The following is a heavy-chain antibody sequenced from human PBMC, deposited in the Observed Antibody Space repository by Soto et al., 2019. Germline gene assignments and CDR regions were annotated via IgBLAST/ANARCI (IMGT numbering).Heavy chain of an antibody. CDR1: GGSISSSSYY. CDR3: ARNVGPVAGVFDY. CDR2: IYYSGST. J-gene: IGHJ4*02. V-gene: IGHV4-39*01. D-gene: IGHD6-19*01. Sequence: PSETLSLTCTVSGGSISSSSYYWGWIRQPPGKGLEWIGSIYYSGSTYYNPSLKSRVTISVDTSKNQFSLKLSSVTAADTAVYYGARNVGPVAGVFDYWGQGTLVTVSS.